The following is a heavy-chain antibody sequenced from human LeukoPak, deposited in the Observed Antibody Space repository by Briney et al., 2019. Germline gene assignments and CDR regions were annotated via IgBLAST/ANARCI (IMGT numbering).Heavy chain of an antibody. V-gene: IGHV1-18*01. CDR3: ARGKSVTTLLNWFGP. J-gene: IGHJ5*02. Sequence: ASVKVSCKASGYTFNKYSITWVRQAPGQGLEWMGWISVYNDNTNYAQSLQGRVTMTTDTSTSTAYMELRSLRSDDTAVYYCARGKSVTTLLNWFGPWGQGTLVIVSS. CDR1: GYTFNKYS. CDR2: ISVYNDNT. D-gene: IGHD4-17*01.